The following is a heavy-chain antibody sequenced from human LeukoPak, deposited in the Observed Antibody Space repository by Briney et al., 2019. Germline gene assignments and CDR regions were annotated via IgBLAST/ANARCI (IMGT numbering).Heavy chain of an antibody. D-gene: IGHD6-13*01. CDR2: IYPGDSDT. V-gene: IGHV5-51*01. Sequence: GESLKIPCKGSGYSFTSYWIGWVRQMPGKGLEWMGIIYPGDSDTRYSPSFQGQVTISPDKSISTAYLQWSSLKASDTAVYYCASRMRGIAAAGDYWGQGTLVTVSS. CDR1: GYSFTSYW. J-gene: IGHJ4*02. CDR3: ASRMRGIAAAGDY.